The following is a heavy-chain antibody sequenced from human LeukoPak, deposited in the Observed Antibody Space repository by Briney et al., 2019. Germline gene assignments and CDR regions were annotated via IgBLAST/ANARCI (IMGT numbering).Heavy chain of an antibody. D-gene: IGHD6-19*01. CDR2: ISAYNGNT. V-gene: IGHV1-18*01. CDR3: ARLIVTMAGTSDSWFDP. J-gene: IGHJ5*02. Sequence: GASVKVSCKASGYTFTSYGISWVRQAPGQGLEWMGWISAYNGNTNYAQKLQGRVTMTTDTSTSTAYMELRSLRSDDTAVYYCARLIVTMAGTSDSWFDPWGQGTLVTVSS. CDR1: GYTFTSYG.